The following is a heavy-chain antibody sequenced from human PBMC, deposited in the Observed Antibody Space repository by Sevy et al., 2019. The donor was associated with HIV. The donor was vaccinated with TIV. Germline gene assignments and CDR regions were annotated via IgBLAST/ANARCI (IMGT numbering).Heavy chain of an antibody. J-gene: IGHJ4*02. CDR3: AHRRSKGITITEFDY. Sequence: SGPTLVNPTQTLMLTCTFSGFSFSTSGVGVGWIRQPPGKAPEWLAMIYWDGDTRYSPSLMNRLTITKDTSKDQVVLRMANMEPVDTGTYYCAHRRSKGITITEFDYWGQGTLVTVSS. CDR1: GFSFSTSGVG. V-gene: IGHV2-5*02. D-gene: IGHD3-9*01. CDR2: IYWDGDT.